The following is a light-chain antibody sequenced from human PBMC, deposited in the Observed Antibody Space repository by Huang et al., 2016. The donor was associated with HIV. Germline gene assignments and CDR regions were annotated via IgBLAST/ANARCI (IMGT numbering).Light chain of an antibody. J-gene: IGKJ1*01. V-gene: IGKV1-33*01. CDR3: QQYDTLPLT. CDR1: LDINNY. Sequence: DIQMTQSPSSLSASLGDKVTITGQASLDINNYLNWYQQKPGKVPKLLISDASDLETGVPPRFSGSRSGTNFTLTVSSLQAEDIGTYYCQQYDTLPLTFGQGTNVEI. CDR2: DAS.